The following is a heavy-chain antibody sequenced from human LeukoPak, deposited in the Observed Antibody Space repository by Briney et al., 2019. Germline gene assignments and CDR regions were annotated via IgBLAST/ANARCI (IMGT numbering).Heavy chain of an antibody. CDR3: ARGLYSSGWSDY. CDR1: GGSISSYY. Sequence: SETLSLTCTVSGGSISSYYWSWIRQPPGKGLEWIGYIYYSGSTNYNPSLKSRVTISVDTSKNQFSLKLSSVTAADTAVYYCARGLYSSGWSDYWGQGTLVTVSS. CDR2: IYYSGST. J-gene: IGHJ4*02. D-gene: IGHD6-19*01. V-gene: IGHV4-59*01.